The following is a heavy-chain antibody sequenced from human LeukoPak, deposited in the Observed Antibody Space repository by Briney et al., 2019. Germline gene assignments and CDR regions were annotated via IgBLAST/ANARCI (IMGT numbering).Heavy chain of an antibody. CDR1: GFTFSSYA. D-gene: IGHD3-10*01. Sequence: GGSLRISCAASGFTFSSYAMRWVPQAPGKGLEWVSAISGSGGSTYYADPVKGRFTISRDNSKNTLYLQMNSLRAEDTAVYYCAKDALYYYGSGSYRGYFDYWGQGTLVTVSS. CDR3: AKDALYYYGSGSYRGYFDY. V-gene: IGHV3-23*01. J-gene: IGHJ4*02. CDR2: ISGSGGST.